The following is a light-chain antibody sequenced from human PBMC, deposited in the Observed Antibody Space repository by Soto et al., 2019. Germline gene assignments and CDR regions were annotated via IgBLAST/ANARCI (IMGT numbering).Light chain of an antibody. V-gene: IGKV1-5*01. CDR3: QQYKTYPWT. Sequence: DIKMTQPLSTLSAFVVGRVTITCRASQTINTWLAWYKQKPGKAPELLLYDASNLEDGVPSSFSGSGYGTQFALTIRSLQPDDFATYYCQQYKTYPWTFGRGTKVDLK. J-gene: IGKJ1*01. CDR2: DAS. CDR1: QTINTW.